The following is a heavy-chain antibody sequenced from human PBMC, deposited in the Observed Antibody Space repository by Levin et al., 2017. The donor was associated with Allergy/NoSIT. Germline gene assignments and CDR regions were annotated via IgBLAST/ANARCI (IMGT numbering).Heavy chain of an antibody. V-gene: IGHV4-39*01. J-gene: IGHJ4*02. Sequence: SQTLSLTCSVSGDSIIGSDDFWGWIRQPPGEGLEWIGSISYSGNTYYNASLQSRVTIAVDTSRNQFFLKLMSLTAADTAVYFCARVRGSRAYGADFDSWGQGTLVTVSS. D-gene: IGHD5-12*01. CDR3: ARVRGSRAYGADFDS. CDR2: ISYSGNT. CDR1: GDSIIGSDDF.